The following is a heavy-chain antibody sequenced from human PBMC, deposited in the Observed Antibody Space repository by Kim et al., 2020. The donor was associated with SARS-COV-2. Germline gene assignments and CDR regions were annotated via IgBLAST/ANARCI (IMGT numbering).Heavy chain of an antibody. V-gene: IGHV1-3*01. CDR1: GYTFTSYA. J-gene: IGHJ4*02. Sequence: ASVKVSCKASGYTFTSYAMHWVRQAPGQRLEWMGWINAGNGNTKYSQKFQGRVTITRDTSASTAYMELSSLRSEDTAVYYCAWGYDGRYAANNWGQGTLVTVSS. CDR2: INAGNGNT. CDR3: AWGYDGRYAANN. D-gene: IGHD5-12*01.